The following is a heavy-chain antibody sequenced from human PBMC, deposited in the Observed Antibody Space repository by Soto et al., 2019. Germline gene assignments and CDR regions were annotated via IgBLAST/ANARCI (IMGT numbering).Heavy chain of an antibody. D-gene: IGHD3-16*01. J-gene: IGHJ4*02. CDR2: IYSGGST. V-gene: IGHV3-66*01. Sequence: EVQLVESGGGLVQPGGSLRLSCAASGFTVSSNYMSWVRQAPGKGLAWVSVIYSGGSTYYADSVKGRFTISRDNSKNTPYLQMNSLRAEDTAVYYCARELRAYDYIWGSNYWGQGTLVTVSS. CDR3: ARELRAYDYIWGSNY. CDR1: GFTVSSNY.